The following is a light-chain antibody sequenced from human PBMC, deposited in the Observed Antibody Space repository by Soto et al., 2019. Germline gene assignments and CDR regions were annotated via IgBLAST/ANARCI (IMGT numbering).Light chain of an antibody. CDR2: KAS. CDR1: QSISSW. V-gene: IGKV1-5*03. Sequence: DIQMTQSPSSLSASVGDRVTITCRASQSISSWLAWYQQKPGKAPKLLIYKASTLEGGVPSRFSGSGSGTEFTLTISSLQPDDFATYYCQQYNSYSTFGQGTKVDIK. CDR3: QQYNSYST. J-gene: IGKJ1*01.